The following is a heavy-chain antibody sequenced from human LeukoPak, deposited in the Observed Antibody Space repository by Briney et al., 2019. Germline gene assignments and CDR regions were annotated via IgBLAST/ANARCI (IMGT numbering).Heavy chain of an antibody. CDR2: IIPILGIA. CDR1: GYTFSSYA. CDR3: ARGFGTAAVWFDP. J-gene: IGHJ5*02. Sequence: SVKVSCKASGYTFSSYAISWVRQAPGQGLEWMGRIIPILGIANYAQKFQGRVTITADKSTSTAYMELSSLRSEDTAVYYCARGFGTAAVWFDPWGQGTLVTVSS. D-gene: IGHD2-8*02. V-gene: IGHV1-69*04.